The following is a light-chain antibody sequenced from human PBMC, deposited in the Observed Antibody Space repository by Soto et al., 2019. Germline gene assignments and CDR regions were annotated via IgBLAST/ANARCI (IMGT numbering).Light chain of an antibody. Sequence: QSALTQPASVSGSPGQSITISCTGTSSDVGGHIHVSWYQQHPGKAPKLMIYEVNNRPSGVSDRFSGSKSGNTASLTISGLQAEDEANYYCSSYTSSSTLVFGGGTKLTVL. J-gene: IGLJ2*01. CDR1: SSDVGGHIH. CDR3: SSYTSSSTLV. CDR2: EVN. V-gene: IGLV2-14*01.